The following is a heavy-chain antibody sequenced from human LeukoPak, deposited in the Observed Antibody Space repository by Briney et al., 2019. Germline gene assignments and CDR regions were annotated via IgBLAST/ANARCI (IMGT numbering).Heavy chain of an antibody. CDR3: AKGGKWDVTPFDY. CDR2: ISGGGGST. CDR1: GFTFTSYS. J-gene: IGHJ4*02. V-gene: IGHV3-23*01. D-gene: IGHD1-26*01. Sequence: GGSLRLSCAASGFTFTSYSMNWVRQALGKGLEWVSAISGGGGSTYYADSVKGRFTISRDNSKNTLYLQVNSLRAEDTAVYYCAKGGKWDVTPFDYWGQGTLVTVSS.